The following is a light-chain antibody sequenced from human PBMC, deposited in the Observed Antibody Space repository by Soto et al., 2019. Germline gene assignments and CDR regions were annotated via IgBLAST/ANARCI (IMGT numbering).Light chain of an antibody. CDR1: QSISNW. CDR2: KAS. Sequence: DIQITQSPSTLSASVGDRVTITCRASQSISNWLAWYQQKPGKAPKLLIYKASRLDNGVPSRFSGSGSGTAFTLTISSLQPEDFATYYCQKLNSYPLNFGGGTKVDIK. J-gene: IGKJ4*01. CDR3: QKLNSYPLN. V-gene: IGKV1-5*03.